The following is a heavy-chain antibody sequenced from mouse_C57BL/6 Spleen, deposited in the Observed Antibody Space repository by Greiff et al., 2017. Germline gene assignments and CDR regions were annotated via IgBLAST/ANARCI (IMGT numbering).Heavy chain of an antibody. CDR2: SRNKANDYTT. CDR1: GFTFSDFY. CDR3: ARDADDYDGLFAY. Sequence: EVMLVESGGGLVQSGRSLRLSCATSGFTFSDFYMEWVRQAPGKGLEWIAASRNKANDYTTEYSASVKGRFIVSRDTSQSILYLQMNALRAEDTAIYYCARDADDYDGLFAYWGQGTLVTVSA. D-gene: IGHD2-4*01. J-gene: IGHJ3*01. V-gene: IGHV7-1*01.